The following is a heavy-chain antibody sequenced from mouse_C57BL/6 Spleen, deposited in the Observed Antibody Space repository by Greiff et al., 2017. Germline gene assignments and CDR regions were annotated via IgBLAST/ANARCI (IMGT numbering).Heavy chain of an antibody. CDR1: GYSFTDYN. J-gene: IGHJ2*01. CDR3: ARETTVVASNYFDY. CDR2: INPNYGTT. Sequence: EVKLQESGPELVKPGASVKISCKASGYSFTDYNMNWVKQSNGKSLEWIGVINPNYGTTSYNQKFKGKATLTVDQSSSTAYMQLNSLTSEDSAVYYCARETTVVASNYFDYWGQGTTLTVSS. D-gene: IGHD1-1*01. V-gene: IGHV1-39*01.